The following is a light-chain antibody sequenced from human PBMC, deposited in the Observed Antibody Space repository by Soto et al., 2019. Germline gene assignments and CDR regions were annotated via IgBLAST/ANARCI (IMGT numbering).Light chain of an antibody. J-gene: IGKJ2*01. CDR2: WAS. V-gene: IGKV4-1*01. Sequence: DIVMTQSPDPLAVSLGERATINCKSSQSILYSSNNKDYLAWYQQKPGQPPKLLIFWASTRESGVPDRFSGSGSGTDFTLTISSLQAEDVAVYYCQQYYLTPYTFGQGTKLEIK. CDR1: QSILYSSNNKDY. CDR3: QQYYLTPYT.